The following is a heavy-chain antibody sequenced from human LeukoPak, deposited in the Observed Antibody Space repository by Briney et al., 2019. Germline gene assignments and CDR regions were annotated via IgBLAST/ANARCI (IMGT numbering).Heavy chain of an antibody. CDR3: ARQRKNSLAAAVDY. D-gene: IGHD6-13*01. V-gene: IGHV1-2*06. Sequence: GASMKVSCKASGYTFTGYYMHWVRQAPGQGLEWMGRINPNSGGTNYAQKFQGRVTMTRDTSISTAYMELSRLRSDDTAVYYCARQRKNSLAAAVDYWGQGTLVTVSS. CDR2: INPNSGGT. J-gene: IGHJ4*02. CDR1: GYTFTGYY.